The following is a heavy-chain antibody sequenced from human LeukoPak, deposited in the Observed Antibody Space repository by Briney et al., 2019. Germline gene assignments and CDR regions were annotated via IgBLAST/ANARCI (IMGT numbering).Heavy chain of an antibody. J-gene: IGHJ1*01. CDR2: ISAYNGNT. V-gene: IGHV1-18*01. Sequence: ASVKVSCKASGYTFTSYDINWVRQATGQGLEWMGWISAYNGNTNYAQKLQGRVTMTTDTSTSTAYMELRSLRSDDTAVYYCARSADCSSTSCYKLGYFQHWGQGTLVTVSS. CDR1: GYTFTSYD. D-gene: IGHD2-2*02. CDR3: ARSADCSSTSCYKLGYFQH.